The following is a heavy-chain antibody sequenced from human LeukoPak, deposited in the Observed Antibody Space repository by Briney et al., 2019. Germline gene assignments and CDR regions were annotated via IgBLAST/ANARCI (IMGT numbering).Heavy chain of an antibody. Sequence: PSQTLSLTCTVSGGSISSSSYYWGWIRQPPGKGLEWIGSIYYSGSTYYNPSLKSRVTISVDTSKNQFSLKLSSVTAADTAVYYCARHKVRYSSSWYVDLFDYWGQGTLVTVSS. CDR2: IYYSGST. CDR1: GGSISSSSYY. V-gene: IGHV4-39*01. CDR3: ARHKVRYSSSWYVDLFDY. D-gene: IGHD6-13*01. J-gene: IGHJ4*02.